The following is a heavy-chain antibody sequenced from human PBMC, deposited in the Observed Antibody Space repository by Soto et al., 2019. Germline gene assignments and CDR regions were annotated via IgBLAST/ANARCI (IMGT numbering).Heavy chain of an antibody. J-gene: IGHJ6*02. V-gene: IGHV1-8*01. CDR1: GYTFTSYD. CDR2: MNPNSGNT. Sequence: ASVKVSCKASGYTFTSYDINWVRQATEQGLEWMGWMNPNSGNTGYAQKFQGRVTMTRNTSISTAYMELSSLRSEDTAVYYCARDISLLLWFGELSGPFYGMDVWGQGTTVTVSS. D-gene: IGHD3-10*01. CDR3: ARDISLLLWFGELSGPFYGMDV.